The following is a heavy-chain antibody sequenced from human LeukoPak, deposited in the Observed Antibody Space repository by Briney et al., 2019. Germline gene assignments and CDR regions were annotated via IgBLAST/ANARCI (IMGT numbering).Heavy chain of an antibody. V-gene: IGHV1-18*01. CDR2: ISAYNGNT. CDR1: GYTFTSYG. CDR3: ARARITIFGVVIMSFDY. J-gene: IGHJ4*02. Sequence: WASVKVSCKASGYTFTSYGISWVRQAPGQGLEWMGWISAYNGNTNYAQKLQGRVTMTTDTSTGTAYMELRSLRSDDTAVYYCARARITIFGVVIMSFDYWGQGTLVTVSS. D-gene: IGHD3-3*01.